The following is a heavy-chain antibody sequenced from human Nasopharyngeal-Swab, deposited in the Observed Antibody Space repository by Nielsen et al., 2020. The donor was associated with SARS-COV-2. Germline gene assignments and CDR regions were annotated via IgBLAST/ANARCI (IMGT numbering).Heavy chain of an antibody. CDR1: GGSISSSSYY. Sequence: LETLSLTCTVSGGSISSSSYYWGWIRQPPGKGLEWIGSIYYSGSTYYNPSLKSRVTISVDTSKNQFSLKLSSVTAADTAVYYCARHDHTIVRAIDYWGQGTLVTVSS. J-gene: IGHJ4*02. CDR2: IYYSGST. D-gene: IGHD3-3*01. V-gene: IGHV4-39*01. CDR3: ARHDHTIVRAIDY.